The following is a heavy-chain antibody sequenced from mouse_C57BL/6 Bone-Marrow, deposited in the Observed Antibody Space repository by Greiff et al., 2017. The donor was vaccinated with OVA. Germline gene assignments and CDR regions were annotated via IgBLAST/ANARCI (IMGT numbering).Heavy chain of an antibody. Sequence: EVQGVESGGGLVKPGGSLKLSCAASGFTFSDYGMHWVRQAPEKGLEWVAYISSGSSTIYYADTVKGRFTISRDNAKNTLFLQMTSLRSEDTAMYYCARPSYYYGSSLSYWGKGTLVTVSA. D-gene: IGHD1-1*01. CDR3: ARPSYYYGSSLSY. J-gene: IGHJ3*01. V-gene: IGHV5-17*01. CDR1: GFTFSDYG. CDR2: ISSGSSTI.